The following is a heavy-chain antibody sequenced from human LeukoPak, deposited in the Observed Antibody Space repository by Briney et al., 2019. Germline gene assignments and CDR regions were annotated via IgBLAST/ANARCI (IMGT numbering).Heavy chain of an antibody. Sequence: SETLSLTSAVYGGSSCGYFWSWIRQPPPKGLEWIGEINPSGGSNYNPSLNSRVTISVDTSKNHFSLKLSSVTAADTAVYYCARGEGSGSYYKYYFDYWGQGTLVTVSS. J-gene: IGHJ4*02. CDR3: ARGEGSGSYYKYYFDY. V-gene: IGHV4-34*01. D-gene: IGHD3-10*01. CDR2: INPSGGS. CDR1: GGSSCGYF.